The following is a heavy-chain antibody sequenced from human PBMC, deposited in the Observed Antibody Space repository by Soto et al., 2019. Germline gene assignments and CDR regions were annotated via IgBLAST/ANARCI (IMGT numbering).Heavy chain of an antibody. Sequence: PAWSLRICCAASRFTVGDYAISLSCKDPGKGLEWVGFIRSKAYGGTTEYAASVKGRFTISRDDSKSIAYLQMNSLKTEDTAVYYCTRSGPDVVVPAAVYYYYYYMDVCGKRTTVNGSS. CDR3: TRSGPDVVVPAAVYYYYYYMDV. D-gene: IGHD2-2*01. V-gene: IGHV3-49*03. CDR2: IRSKAYGGTT. CDR1: RFTVGDYA. J-gene: IGHJ6*03.